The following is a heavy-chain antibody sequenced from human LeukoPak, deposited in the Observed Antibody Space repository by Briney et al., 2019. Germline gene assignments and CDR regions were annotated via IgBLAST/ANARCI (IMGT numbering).Heavy chain of an antibody. CDR3: ARISSGWYGAFDY. V-gene: IGHV4-39*01. CDR1: GGSISSSSYY. J-gene: IGHJ4*02. CDR2: IYYSGST. Sequence: SETLSLTCTASGGSISSSSYYWGWIRQPPGKGLEWIGSIYYSGSTYYNPSLKSRVTISVDTSKNQFSLELSSVTAADTAVYYCARISSGWYGAFDYWGQGTLVTVSS. D-gene: IGHD6-19*01.